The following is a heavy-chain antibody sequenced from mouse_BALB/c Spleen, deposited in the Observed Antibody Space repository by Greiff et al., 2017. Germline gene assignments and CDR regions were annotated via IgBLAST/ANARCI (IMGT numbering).Heavy chain of an antibody. J-gene: IGHJ2*01. CDR3: TTPLDY. CDR2: IRLKSNNYAT. V-gene: IGHV6-6*02. CDR1: GFTFSNYW. Sequence: EVNVVESGGGLVQPGGSMKLSCVASGFTFSNYWMNWVRQSPEKGLEWVAEIRLKSNNYATHYAESVKGRFTISRDDSKSSVYLQMNNLRAEDTGIYYCTTPLDYWGQGTTLTVSS.